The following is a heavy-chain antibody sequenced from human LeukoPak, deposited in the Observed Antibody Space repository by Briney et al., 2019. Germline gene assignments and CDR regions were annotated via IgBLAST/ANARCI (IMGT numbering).Heavy chain of an antibody. J-gene: IGHJ5*02. D-gene: IGHD6-13*01. Sequence: ASVTVSCKASGYTFSSYGITWVRQAPGQGLEWMGWISPYNGNTNYAQKVQDRVTMTTDTSTSTAYMELRSLRSDDTAVYYCARGRDRLAATGNWFDPWGQGTPVTVSS. CDR2: ISPYNGNT. CDR1: GYTFSSYG. CDR3: ARGRDRLAATGNWFDP. V-gene: IGHV1-18*04.